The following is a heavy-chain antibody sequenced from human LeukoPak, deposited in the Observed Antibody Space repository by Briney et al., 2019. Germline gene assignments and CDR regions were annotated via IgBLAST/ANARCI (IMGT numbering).Heavy chain of an antibody. CDR2: ISNSGSPI. D-gene: IGHD4-11*01. V-gene: IGHV3-48*01. J-gene: IGHJ4*01. CDR1: GFTFDSYS. CDR3: ARGLALGLTVTPKAFDY. Sequence: GGSLRLSCVVSGFTFDSYSMNWVRQAPGKGLEWISYISNSGSPIYYADSVKGRFTISRDKDKSSLYLQMNSLAADDTAVYYCARGLALGLTVTPKAFDYWDHGTLVTVSS.